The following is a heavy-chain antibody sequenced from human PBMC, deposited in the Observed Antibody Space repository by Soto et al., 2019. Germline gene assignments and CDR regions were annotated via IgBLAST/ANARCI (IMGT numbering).Heavy chain of an antibody. D-gene: IGHD4-17*01. CDR1: GASMSSTNYY. V-gene: IGHV4-39*01. Sequence: LSLTCTVSGASMSSTNYYWGWIRQPPEKGPEWIGSGTTFYNPSLRGRVTISVDTSKNQFSLKLNSVTAADTAVYYCTTYGGDTGRFDYWGQGTLVTVSS. CDR3: TTYGGDTGRFDY. J-gene: IGHJ4*02. CDR2: SGTT.